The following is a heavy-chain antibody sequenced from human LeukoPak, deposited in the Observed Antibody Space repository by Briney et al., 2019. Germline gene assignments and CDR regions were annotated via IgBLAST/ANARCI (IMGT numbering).Heavy chain of an antibody. J-gene: IGHJ3*02. Sequence: SGPTVANQTQPLTLTCYFSRLSLRTTGEAVGWIRQPQGKALEWLAIIYWDDDERHSPSLKSRFTITNDTSKNQVVLTLTNMDPVDAATYYCGHSRGQSAFDIWGRGTMVTVSS. V-gene: IGHV2-5*02. CDR3: GHSRGQSAFDI. D-gene: IGHD3-10*01. CDR2: IYWDDDE. CDR1: RLSLRTTGEA.